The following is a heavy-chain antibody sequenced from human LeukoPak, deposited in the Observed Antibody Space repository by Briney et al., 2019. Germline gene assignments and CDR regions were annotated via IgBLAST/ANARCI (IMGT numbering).Heavy chain of an antibody. CDR2: MNPNSGNT. D-gene: IGHD3-10*01. CDR1: GYTFTGYY. CDR3: ARGGSGSYSYFDY. Sequence: ASVKVSCKASGYTFTGYYMHWVRQATGQGLEWMGWMNPNSGNTGYAQKFQGRVTITRNTSISTAYMELSSLRSEDTAVYYCARGGSGSYSYFDYWGQGTLVTVSS. J-gene: IGHJ4*02. V-gene: IGHV1-8*03.